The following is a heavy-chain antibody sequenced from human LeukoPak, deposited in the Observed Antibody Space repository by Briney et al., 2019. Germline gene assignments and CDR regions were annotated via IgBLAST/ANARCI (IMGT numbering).Heavy chain of an antibody. J-gene: IGHJ4*02. Sequence: PSETLSLTCAVSGGSISSGGYSWRWIRQPPGKGLEWIGYIYHSGSTYYNPSLKSRVTISVDRSKNQFSLKLSSVTAADTAVYYCARVAYYYDSKDEAFDYWGQGTLVTVSS. V-gene: IGHV4-30-2*01. D-gene: IGHD3-22*01. CDR3: ARVAYYYDSKDEAFDY. CDR2: IYHSGST. CDR1: GGSISSGGYS.